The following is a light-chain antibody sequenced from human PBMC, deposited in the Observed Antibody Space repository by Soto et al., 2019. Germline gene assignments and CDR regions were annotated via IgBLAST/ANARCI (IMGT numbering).Light chain of an antibody. J-gene: IGKJ1*01. CDR3: QQSYSTLTWT. CDR2: AAS. CDR1: QSISSY. V-gene: IGKV1-39*01. Sequence: IQMTQSPSSLSASVGDRVTITCRASQSISSYLNWYQQKPGKAPKLLIYAASSLQSGVPSRFSGSGSGTDFTLTISSLQPEDFATYYCQQSYSTLTWTFGQRAKVDIK.